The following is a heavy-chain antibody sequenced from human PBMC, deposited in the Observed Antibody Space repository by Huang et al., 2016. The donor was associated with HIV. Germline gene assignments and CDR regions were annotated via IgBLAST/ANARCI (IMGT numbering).Heavy chain of an antibody. CDR1: GYTFTTYH. J-gene: IGHJ4*02. CDR2: INPSGAST. Sequence: QVQLVQSGAEVKKPGASVKISCKASGYTFTTYHMPWVRQASGQGLEWMGRINPSGASTRYAQTFQGRVTLTSDTSTSTVYIELSSLTPEDTAVYYCARALLLFGLGSPLDFWGQGSLVTVSS. V-gene: IGHV1-46*01. D-gene: IGHD3-10*01. CDR3: ARALLLFGLGSPLDF.